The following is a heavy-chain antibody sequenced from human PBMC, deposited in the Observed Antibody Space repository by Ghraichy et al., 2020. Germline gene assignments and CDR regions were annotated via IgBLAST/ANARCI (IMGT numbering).Heavy chain of an antibody. V-gene: IGHV3-7*03. CDR1: GFRFSAYW. J-gene: IGHJ4*02. CDR3: ARDSRGDSVY. Sequence: GESLKISCAASGFRFSAYWMSWVRQAPGKGLEWVANIKPDGSEKSYVDSVEGRFTISRDNAKNSLYLHMNSLRVEDTAVYYCARDSRGDSVYWGQGSLVTVS. CDR2: IKPDGSEK.